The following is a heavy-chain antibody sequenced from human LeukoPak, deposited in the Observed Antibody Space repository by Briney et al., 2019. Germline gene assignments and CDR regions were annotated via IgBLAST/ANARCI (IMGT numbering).Heavy chain of an antibody. D-gene: IGHD3-3*01. CDR2: IYSGGST. Sequence: GGSLRLSCAASGFTVSSNYMSWVRQAPRKGLEWVSVIYSGGSTYCADSVKGRFTISRHNSKNTLYLQMNSLRAEDTAVYYCARDYEFGSERGGQGTLVTVSS. V-gene: IGHV3-53*04. CDR1: GFTVSSNY. J-gene: IGHJ4*02. CDR3: ARDYEFGSER.